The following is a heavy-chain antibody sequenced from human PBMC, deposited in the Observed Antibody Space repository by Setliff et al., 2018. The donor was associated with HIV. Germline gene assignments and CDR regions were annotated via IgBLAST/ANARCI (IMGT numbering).Heavy chain of an antibody. Sequence: SETLSLTCTVSGGSISSYYWSWIRQPPGKGLEWIGYIYTNGSTNYNPSLKSRVTISVDTSKNHFSLRLSSVTAADTAMYYCARVVDADYLDYWGQGALVTVSS. CDR3: ARVVDADYLDY. CDR1: GGSISSYY. D-gene: IGHD2-15*01. J-gene: IGHJ4*02. V-gene: IGHV4-4*08. CDR2: IYTNGST.